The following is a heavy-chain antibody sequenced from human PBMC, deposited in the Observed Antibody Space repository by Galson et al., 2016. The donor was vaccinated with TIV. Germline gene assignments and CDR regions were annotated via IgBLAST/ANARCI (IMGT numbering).Heavy chain of an antibody. CDR2: ISYSGST. CDR3: ARVATYGSGSYQWNFES. Sequence: TLFLTCAVSGYSISSGYYWGWIRQSPRKGLEWIATISYSGSTYYNPSLESRAILSLDTSNNPFSLRLGSATAADTAVYYCARVATYGSGSYQWNFESWGQGILVSVSS. J-gene: IGHJ4*02. V-gene: IGHV4-38-2*01. D-gene: IGHD3-10*01. CDR1: GYSISSGYY.